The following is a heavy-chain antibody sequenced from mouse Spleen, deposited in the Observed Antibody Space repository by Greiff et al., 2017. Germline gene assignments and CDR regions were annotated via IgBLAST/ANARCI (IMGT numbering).Heavy chain of an antibody. CDR1: GYTFTDYY. CDR2: INPNNGGT. V-gene: IGHV1-26*01. J-gene: IGHJ2*01. D-gene: IGHD2-3*01. CDR3: ARSGDGLDY. Sequence: VQLQQSGPELVKPGASVKISCKASGYTFTDYYMNWVKQSHGKSLEWIGDINPNNGGTSYNQKFKGKATLTVDKSSSTAYMELRSLTSEDSAVYYCARSGDGLDYWGQGTTLTVSS.